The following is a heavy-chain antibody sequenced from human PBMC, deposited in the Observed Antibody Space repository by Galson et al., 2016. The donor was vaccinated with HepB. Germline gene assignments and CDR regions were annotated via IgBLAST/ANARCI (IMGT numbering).Heavy chain of an antibody. V-gene: IGHV3-48*01. Sequence: SLRLSCAASGFTFRSYSMNWVRQAPGKGLEWVSHISSSSTIYYTDSVKGRFTISRDNAKNSLYLQMNSLRAEDTAVYYCAREPRLPVAMSGFDIWGQGTVVTVFS. J-gene: IGHJ3*02. CDR2: ISSSSTI. CDR1: GFTFRSYS. D-gene: IGHD5-12*01. CDR3: AREPRLPVAMSGFDI.